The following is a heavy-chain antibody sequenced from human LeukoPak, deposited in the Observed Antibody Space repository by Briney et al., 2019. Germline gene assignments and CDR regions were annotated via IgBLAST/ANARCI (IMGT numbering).Heavy chain of an antibody. CDR3: ARDISGRYRFSFDY. J-gene: IGHJ4*02. D-gene: IGHD1-26*01. V-gene: IGHV3-21*01. CDR2: ISSSSTYI. CDR1: GFTFSSYS. Sequence: GGSLRLSCAASGFTFSSYSMNWVRQAPGKGLEWVSSISSSSTYISYADSVKGRFTISRDNAKNSLYLQMNSLRAEDTAVYYCARDISGRYRFSFDYWGQGTLVTVSS.